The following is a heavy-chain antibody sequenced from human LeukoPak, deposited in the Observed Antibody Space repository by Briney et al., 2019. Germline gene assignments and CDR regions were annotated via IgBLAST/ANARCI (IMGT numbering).Heavy chain of an antibody. CDR3: ARVAARPVGWFDP. J-gene: IGHJ5*02. D-gene: IGHD6-6*01. Sequence: PSATLSLTCTISGGSFSIPDYTYYWGWIRQPPGKGLEWIGSIYDSGSTYYNSSLKSRVTISLDTSKNLFSLKLTSVTAADTAVYYCARVAARPVGWFDPWGQGTLVTVSS. V-gene: IGHV4-39*07. CDR2: IYDSGST. CDR1: GGSFSIPDYTYY.